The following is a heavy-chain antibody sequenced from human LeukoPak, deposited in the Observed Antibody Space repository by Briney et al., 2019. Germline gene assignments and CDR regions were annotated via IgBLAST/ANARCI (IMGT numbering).Heavy chain of an antibody. CDR1: GFTVSSSY. D-gene: IGHD6-19*01. J-gene: IGHJ4*02. CDR2: IYSGGTT. CDR3: ARQIGGGWSFDY. Sequence: GGSLRLSCVASGFTVSSSYMTWVRQAPGKGLEWVSFIYSGGTTYYADSVKGRFTISRDNSKNTLYLQMNSLRAEDTAVYYCARQIGGGWSFDYWGQGTLVTVSS. V-gene: IGHV3-66*04.